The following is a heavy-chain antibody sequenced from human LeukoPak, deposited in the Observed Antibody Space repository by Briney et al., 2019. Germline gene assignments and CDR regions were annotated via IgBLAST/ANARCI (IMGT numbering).Heavy chain of an antibody. CDR2: INPSGGST. D-gene: IGHD1-26*01. Sequence: ASVKVSCKASGYIFTSYYMHWMRQAPGQGLEGMGIINPSGGSTSYAQMFQGRVTMTRDTSTSTVYMELSSLRSEDTAVYYCAAGTRYSGSYFDYWGQGTLVTVSS. CDR1: GYIFTSYY. V-gene: IGHV1-46*01. CDR3: AAGTRYSGSYFDY. J-gene: IGHJ4*02.